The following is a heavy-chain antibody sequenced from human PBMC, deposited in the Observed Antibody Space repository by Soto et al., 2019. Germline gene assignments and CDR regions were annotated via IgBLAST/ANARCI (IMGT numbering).Heavy chain of an antibody. CDR1: GGSISSYY. J-gene: IGHJ5*02. Sequence: SETLSLTCTVSGGSISSYYWSWIRQPPGKGLEWIGYIYYSGSTNYNPSLKSRVTISVDTSKNQFSLKLSSVTAADTAVYYCARELERGWFDPWGQGTLVTVS. CDR3: ARELERGWFDP. V-gene: IGHV4-59*01. D-gene: IGHD1-1*01. CDR2: IYYSGST.